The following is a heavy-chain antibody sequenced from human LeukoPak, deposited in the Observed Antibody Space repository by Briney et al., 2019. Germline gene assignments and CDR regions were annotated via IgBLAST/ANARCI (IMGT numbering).Heavy chain of an antibody. V-gene: IGHV3-33*06. CDR2: IWSDGSNQ. D-gene: IGHD4-11*01. CDR1: QFTFSHYG. J-gene: IGHJ4*02. Sequence: GGSLTLSCVASQFTFSHYGMHWVRQAPGKGLEWVAVIWSDGSNQYYADSVKGRSTISRDNSQNTVYLQMNSLRAADTGVYFCAKDAQRGFDYSNSLEYWGQGTLVTASS. CDR3: AKDAQRGFDYSNSLEY.